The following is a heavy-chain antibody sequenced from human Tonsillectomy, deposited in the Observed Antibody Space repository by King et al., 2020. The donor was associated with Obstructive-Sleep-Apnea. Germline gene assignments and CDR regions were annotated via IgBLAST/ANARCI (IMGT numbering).Heavy chain of an antibody. V-gene: IGHV3-30*04. CDR2: ISHDGISK. CDR3: VRESYSSGYCGVFDI. D-gene: IGHD3-22*01. CDR1: GFSFRDSV. Sequence: VQLVESGGGVVQPGRSLRLSCDASGFSFRDSVMHWVRRAPGKGLDWVSAISHDGISKYFSDSVKDRFTISRDNSKNTLYLQMNSLGPEDAGVYYCVRESYSSGYCGVFDIWGQGTMVTVSS. J-gene: IGHJ3*02.